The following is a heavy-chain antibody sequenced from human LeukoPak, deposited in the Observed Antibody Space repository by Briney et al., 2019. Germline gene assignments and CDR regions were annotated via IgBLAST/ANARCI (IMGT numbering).Heavy chain of an antibody. CDR3: TRGGYGPGSHYRF. Sequence: SETLSLTFAFYGGSFTGYYWSWIRQSPGKGLEWIGEINHSGQIDYNTSLKSRVTISVDTSRNQFSLHLNSVTAADTAVYYCTRGGYGPGSHYRFWGQGTLATVSS. CDR2: INHSGQI. CDR1: GGSFTGYY. J-gene: IGHJ4*02. V-gene: IGHV4-34*01. D-gene: IGHD3-10*01.